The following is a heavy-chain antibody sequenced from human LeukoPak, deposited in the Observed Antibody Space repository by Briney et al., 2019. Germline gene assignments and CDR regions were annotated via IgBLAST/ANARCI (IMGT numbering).Heavy chain of an antibody. V-gene: IGHV3-74*01. CDR3: AKDRGGYYYDSDC. CDR1: GFSISSYW. J-gene: IGHJ4*02. Sequence: GGSLRLSCEASGFSISSYWMHWVRQAPGEGPVWVSLIRSDGTSTSYADSVKGRFTISRDNSKNTLYLQMNSLRAEDAAVYYCAKDRGGYYYDSDCWGQGTLVTVSS. D-gene: IGHD3-22*01. CDR2: IRSDGTST.